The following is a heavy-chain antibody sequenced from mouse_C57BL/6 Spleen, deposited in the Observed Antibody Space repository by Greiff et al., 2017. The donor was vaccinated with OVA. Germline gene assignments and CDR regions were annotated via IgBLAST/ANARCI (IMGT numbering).Heavy chain of an antibody. J-gene: IGHJ2*01. CDR1: GYTFTDYE. V-gene: IGHV1-15*01. Sequence: VQLQQSGAELLRPGASVTLSCKASGYTFTDYEMHWVKQTPVHGLEWIGAIDPETGGTAYNQKFKGKAILTADKSYSTAYMELRSLTSEDSTVYYCTIAGHYYGSGIDYWGQGTTLTVSS. D-gene: IGHD1-1*01. CDR3: TIAGHYYGSGIDY. CDR2: IDPETGGT.